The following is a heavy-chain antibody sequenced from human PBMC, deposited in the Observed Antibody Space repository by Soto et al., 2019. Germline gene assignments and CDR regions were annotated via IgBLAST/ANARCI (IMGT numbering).Heavy chain of an antibody. CDR2: ISVSGDKT. D-gene: IGHD5-12*01. CDR3: AKGGWLDD. Sequence: EVHLLESGGDLVQPGGSLRLSCAASGFSFTSYIMSWFRQAPGQGLEWVSAISVSGDKTYYADSVKSRFTISRDDAKNTLYLQLNSLRVDDTAIYYCAKGGWLDDCGQGTLVTVSS. J-gene: IGHJ4*02. CDR1: GFSFTSYI. V-gene: IGHV3-23*01.